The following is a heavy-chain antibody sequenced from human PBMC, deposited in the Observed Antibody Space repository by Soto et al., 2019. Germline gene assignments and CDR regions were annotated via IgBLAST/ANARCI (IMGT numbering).Heavy chain of an antibody. CDR1: GGTFSSYT. CDR2: IIPILGIA. D-gene: IGHD2-21*02. J-gene: IGHJ4*02. Sequence: QVQLVQSGAEVKKPGSSVKVSCKASGGTFSSYTISWVRQAPGQGLEWMGRIIPILGIANYAQKFQGRGTITADKSTSTAYMELSSLRSEDTAVYYCARSAYCGGDCPGYWGQGTLVTVSS. V-gene: IGHV1-69*02. CDR3: ARSAYCGGDCPGY.